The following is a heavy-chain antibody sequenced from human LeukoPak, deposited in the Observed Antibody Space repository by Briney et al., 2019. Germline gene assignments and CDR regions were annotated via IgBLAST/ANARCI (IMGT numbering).Heavy chain of an antibody. D-gene: IGHD3-9*01. V-gene: IGHV4-59*08. CDR2: IYYSGST. CDR1: GGSISRYY. CDR3: ARLRYFGPYYYYGMDV. Sequence: SETLSLTCTVSGGSISRYYWSWIRQPPGKGLEWIGYIYYSGSTNYNPSLKSRVTISVDTSKNQFSLKLSSVTAADTAVYYCARLRYFGPYYYYGMDVWGQGTTVTVSS. J-gene: IGHJ6*02.